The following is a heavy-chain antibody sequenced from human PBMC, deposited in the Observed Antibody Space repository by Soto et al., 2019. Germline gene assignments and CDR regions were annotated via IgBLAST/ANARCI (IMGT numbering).Heavy chain of an antibody. D-gene: IGHD6-19*01. J-gene: IGHJ4*02. CDR1: GGTFSTYA. CDR2: IIPLFGTA. CDR3: ARPKGSYSSGYYSFDY. V-gene: IGHV1-69*01. Sequence: QVQLVQSGAEVKQPGSSVKVSCKTSGGTFSTYAIYWVRQAPGQGLEWMGAIIPLFGTADYAQKFQGRVTITADESTSTACMELSSLRSEDMAVYYCARPKGSYSSGYYSFDYWGQGTLVTVSS.